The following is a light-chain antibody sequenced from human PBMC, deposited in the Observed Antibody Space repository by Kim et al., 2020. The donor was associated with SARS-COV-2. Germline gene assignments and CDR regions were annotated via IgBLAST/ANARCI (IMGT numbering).Light chain of an antibody. V-gene: IGLV3-19*01. CDR3: NSRDSSNYHVL. CDR2: GKN. J-gene: IGLJ2*01. Sequence: SSELTQDPAVSVALGQTVRITCQGDSLRTSYATWYQQKPGQAPVLVIYGKNSRPSGIPDRFSGSTSGNTASLTITGAQAEDEADYYCNSRDSSNYHVLFAGRTKLTGL. CDR1: SLRTSY.